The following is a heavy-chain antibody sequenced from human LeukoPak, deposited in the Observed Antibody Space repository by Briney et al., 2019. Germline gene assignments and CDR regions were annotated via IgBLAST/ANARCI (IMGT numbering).Heavy chain of an antibody. CDR2: ISSNGNNK. Sequence: GGSLRLSCSASGFTISSCAMHWVRQAPGRGLEHVSAISSNGNNKYYADSVRGTFTISRDNSKSTVYLQMSSLTAEDTAIYYCVKGGIYSSGYFDSWGQGTLVTVSS. D-gene: IGHD6-19*01. J-gene: IGHJ4*02. CDR1: GFTISSCA. CDR3: VKGGIYSSGYFDS. V-gene: IGHV3-64D*09.